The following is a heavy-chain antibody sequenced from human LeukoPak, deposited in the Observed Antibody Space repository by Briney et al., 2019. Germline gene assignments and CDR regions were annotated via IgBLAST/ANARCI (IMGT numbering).Heavy chain of an antibody. CDR3: ARVLRPMASQYYFDY. J-gene: IGHJ4*02. Sequence: SETLSLTRTVSGDSVTSDYWSWLRQPPGEGLEWSGYIYYSGTTSYNPSLKTRVTISIDTSKNQFSLKLSSVTAADTAVYYCARVLRPMASQYYFDYWGQGTLVTVSS. D-gene: IGHD3-10*01. V-gene: IGHV4-59*02. CDR1: GDSVTSDY. CDR2: IYYSGTT.